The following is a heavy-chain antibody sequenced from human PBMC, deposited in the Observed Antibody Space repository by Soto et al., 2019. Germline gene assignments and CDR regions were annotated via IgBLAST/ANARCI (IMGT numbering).Heavy chain of an antibody. Sequence: EVQLLESGGGLVQPGGSLRLSCAASGFTFSSYAMSWVRQAPGKGLEWVSAISGSGGSTYYADSVKGRFTISRDNSKNTLYLQMNSLRAEDTAVYYCAKTTTPDQYSSSPTPHWFDPWGQGTLVTVSS. J-gene: IGHJ5*02. CDR2: ISGSGGST. CDR3: AKTTTPDQYSSSPTPHWFDP. V-gene: IGHV3-23*01. D-gene: IGHD6-13*01. CDR1: GFTFSSYA.